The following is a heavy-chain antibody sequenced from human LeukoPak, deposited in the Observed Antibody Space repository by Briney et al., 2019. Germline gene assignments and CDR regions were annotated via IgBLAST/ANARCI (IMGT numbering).Heavy chain of an antibody. V-gene: IGHV3-48*04. CDR2: ISSSGSTK. D-gene: IGHD6-13*01. CDR3: ARDGPRSSWFKYYYYGMDV. Sequence: GGSLRLSCGASGFTFSSYSMNWVRQAPGKGLEWVSYISSSGSTKYYADSVKGRFTISRDNAKNSLYLQMNSLRAEDTAVYYCARDGPRSSWFKYYYYGMDVWGQWTTVTVSS. J-gene: IGHJ6*02. CDR1: GFTFSSYS.